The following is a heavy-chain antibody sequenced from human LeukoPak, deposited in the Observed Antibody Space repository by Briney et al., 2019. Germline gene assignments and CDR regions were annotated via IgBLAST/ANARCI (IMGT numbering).Heavy chain of an antibody. J-gene: IGHJ4*02. Sequence: PGGSLRLSCAASGFTFSSNPMAWVRQAPGKGLEWVSSISGSGGSTYFADSVKSRFTISRDNSKNTLYLQMNSLRAEDTAVYYCARGGGDCGGDCFYYFAYWGQGTLVTVSS. CDR2: ISGSGGST. CDR1: GFTFSSNP. D-gene: IGHD2-21*02. CDR3: ARGGGDCGGDCFYYFAY. V-gene: IGHV3-23*01.